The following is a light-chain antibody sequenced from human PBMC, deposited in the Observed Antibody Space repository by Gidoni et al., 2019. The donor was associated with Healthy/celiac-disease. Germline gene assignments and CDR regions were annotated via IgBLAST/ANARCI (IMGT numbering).Light chain of an antibody. CDR2: AAS. J-gene: IGKJ5*01. Sequence: DIQLTQSPSSLSAPVGDRVTITCRASQSISSYLNWYQQKPGKAPKLLIYAASSLQSGVPSRFSGSGSGTDFTLTISSLQPEDFATYYCQQSYSTPLFTFGQXTRLEIK. CDR1: QSISSY. V-gene: IGKV1-39*01. CDR3: QQSYSTPLFT.